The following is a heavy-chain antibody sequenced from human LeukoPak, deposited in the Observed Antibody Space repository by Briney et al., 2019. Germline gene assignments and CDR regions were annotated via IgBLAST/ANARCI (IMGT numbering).Heavy chain of an antibody. CDR2: IYPGDSDT. D-gene: IGHD6-19*01. CDR3: ATHIGVTSAWFEF. Sequence: GESLKISCEGSGYRFSDYWIGWVRQLPGKGLEWMGSIYPGDSDTRYNPSFQGQVTISADKSIYTAYLEWSSLRASDTAMYYCATHIGVTSAWFEFWGQGALVTVSS. J-gene: IGHJ4*02. V-gene: IGHV5-51*01. CDR1: GYRFSDYW.